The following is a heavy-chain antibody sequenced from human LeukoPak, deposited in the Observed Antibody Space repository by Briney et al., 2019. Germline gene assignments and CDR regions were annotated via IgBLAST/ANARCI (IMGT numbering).Heavy chain of an antibody. J-gene: IGHJ4*02. D-gene: IGHD2-15*01. CDR2: IYHSGST. Sequence: SETLSLTCTVSGGSISSSFYYWGWIRQPPGKGLEWIGSIYHSGSTYYNPSLKSRVTISVDTSRNQFSLNLSSVTAADTAVYYCARRRLLGYCSGGSCFDFDFWGQGTLVTVSS. CDR3: ARRRLLGYCSGGSCFDFDF. V-gene: IGHV4-39*01. CDR1: GGSISSSFYY.